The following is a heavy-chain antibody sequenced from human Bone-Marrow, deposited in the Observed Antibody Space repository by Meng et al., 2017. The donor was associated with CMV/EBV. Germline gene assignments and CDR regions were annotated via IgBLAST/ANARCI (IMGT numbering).Heavy chain of an antibody. CDR3: ARDGETTTFGVVITPYNGMDV. Sequence: GGSLRLSCAALGFTFSSYEMNWVRQAPGKGLEWVSYISSSGSTIYYADSGKGRFTISRDNAKNSLYLQMNSLRAEDTAVYYCARDGETTTFGVVITPYNGMDVWGQGTTVTVSS. J-gene: IGHJ6*02. D-gene: IGHD3-3*01. V-gene: IGHV3-48*03. CDR2: ISSSGSTI. CDR1: GFTFSSYE.